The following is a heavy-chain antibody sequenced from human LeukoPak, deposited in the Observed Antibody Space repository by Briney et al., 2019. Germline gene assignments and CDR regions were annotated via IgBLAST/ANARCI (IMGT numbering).Heavy chain of an antibody. V-gene: IGHV4-39*01. Sequence: SETLSLTCTVSGGSISSSSYYWGWIRQPPGKGLEWIGSIYCSGSTYYNPSLKSRVTISVDTSKNQFSLKLSSVTAADTAVYYCARLMSSGWYLDWFDPWGQGTLVTVSS. CDR3: ARLMSSGWYLDWFDP. CDR2: IYCSGST. CDR1: GGSISSSSYY. J-gene: IGHJ5*02. D-gene: IGHD6-19*01.